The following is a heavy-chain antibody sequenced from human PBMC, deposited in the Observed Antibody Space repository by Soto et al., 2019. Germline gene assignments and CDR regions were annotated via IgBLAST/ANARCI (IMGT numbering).Heavy chain of an antibody. CDR3: ARLRVSIENPDYYYYGMDV. CDR2: INHSGST. CDR1: GGSFSGYY. Sequence: PSDTLSLTCAVFGGSFSGYYWSWIRQPPGKGLEGIGEINHSGSTNYNPSLKSRVTISVDTSKNQFSLKLSSVTAADTAVYYCARLRVSIENPDYYYYGMDVWGQGTTVTVSS. D-gene: IGHD3-16*01. V-gene: IGHV4-34*01. J-gene: IGHJ6*02.